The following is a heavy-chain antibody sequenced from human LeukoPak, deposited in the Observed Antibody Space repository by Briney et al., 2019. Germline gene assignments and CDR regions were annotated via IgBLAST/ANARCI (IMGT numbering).Heavy chain of an antibody. J-gene: IGHJ4*02. D-gene: IGHD4-23*01. Sequence: GGSLRLSCAASGFTFSSYSMSWVRQAPGKGLEWISYINTDSSAIYYADSVRGRFTISKDNAKNSLCLQINSLRAEDTAVYYCARTVGHIDYWGQGTLVTVSS. CDR3: ARTVGHIDY. V-gene: IGHV3-48*01. CDR1: GFTFSSYS. CDR2: INTDSSAI.